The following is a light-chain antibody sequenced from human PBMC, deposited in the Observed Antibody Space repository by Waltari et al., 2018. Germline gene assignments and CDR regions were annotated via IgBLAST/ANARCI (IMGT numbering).Light chain of an antibody. CDR3: QQSYNAPYT. CDR2: VAS. Sequence: DIQMTQSPSPLLASVGDRVTITCRASQGISNYLNWDQHKPGEAPKLLVYVASNLQRGVPSRFSGSGSETDFTLTISSLQLEDFATYYCQQSYNAPYTFGQGTNVEIK. J-gene: IGKJ2*01. CDR1: QGISNY. V-gene: IGKV1-39*01.